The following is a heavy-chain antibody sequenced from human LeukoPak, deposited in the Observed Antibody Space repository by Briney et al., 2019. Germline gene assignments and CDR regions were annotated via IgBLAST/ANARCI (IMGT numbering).Heavy chain of an antibody. V-gene: IGHV1-18*01. CDR3: ARRYSSSWYHWFDP. CDR1: AYTYTSYG. J-gene: IGHJ5*02. CDR2: ISAYNGNT. D-gene: IGHD6-13*01. Sequence: ASVKVSCKASAYTYTSYGISWVRQAPGQGLEWMGWISAYNGNTNYAQKLQGRVTMTTDTSTSTAYMELRSLRSDDTAVYYCARRYSSSWYHWFDPWGQGTLVTVSS.